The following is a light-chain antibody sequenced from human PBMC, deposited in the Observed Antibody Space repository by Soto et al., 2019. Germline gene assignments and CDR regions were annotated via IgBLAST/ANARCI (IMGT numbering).Light chain of an antibody. CDR2: AAS. J-gene: IGKJ2*01. V-gene: IGKV3-20*01. CDR3: QQYGSSPXMYT. CDR1: QSVSSSY. Sequence: EIVLTQSPGTLSLSPGERVTLSCRASQSVSSSYLAWFQQKPGLAPRLLIYAASSRATGIPDRFSGSGSGTDFTLTISRLEPXXXXVYYCQQYGSSPXMYTFGQGTKLXIK.